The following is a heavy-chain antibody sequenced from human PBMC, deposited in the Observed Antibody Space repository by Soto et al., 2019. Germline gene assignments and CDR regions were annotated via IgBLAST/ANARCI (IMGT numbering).Heavy chain of an antibody. J-gene: IGHJ4*02. CDR2: INPSGGST. D-gene: IGHD3-3*01. CDR1: GYTFTSYY. CDR3: ARPCGSYTGSPIYFEY. V-gene: IGHV1-46*01. Sequence: ASVKVSCKASGYTFTSYYMHWVRQAPGQGLEWMGIINPSGGSTSYAQKFQGRVTITRDTSTSTVYMELSSLRSEDTAVYYCARPCGSYTGSPIYFEYWRQGTLVTVS.